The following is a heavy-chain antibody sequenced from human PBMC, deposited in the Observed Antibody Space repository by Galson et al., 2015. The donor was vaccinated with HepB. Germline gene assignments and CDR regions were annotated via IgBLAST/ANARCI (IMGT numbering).Heavy chain of an antibody. Sequence: SLRLSCAASGFTFSSYAMHWVRQAPGKGLEWVAVISYDGSNKYYADSVKGRFTISRDNSKNTLYLQMNSLRAEDTAVYYCARVIQVLGELLAHYYYGMDVWGQGTTVTVSS. J-gene: IGHJ6*02. V-gene: IGHV3-30-3*01. CDR1: GFTFSSYA. CDR3: ARVIQVLGELLAHYYYGMDV. CDR2: ISYDGSNK. D-gene: IGHD3-10*01.